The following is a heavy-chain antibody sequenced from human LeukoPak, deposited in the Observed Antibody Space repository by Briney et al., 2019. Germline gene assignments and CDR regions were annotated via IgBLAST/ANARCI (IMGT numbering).Heavy chain of an antibody. J-gene: IGHJ4*02. CDR1: GGSISSGAYS. V-gene: IGHV4-30-4*07. D-gene: IGHD3-10*01. CDR2: ISSIETT. Sequence: NPSETLSLTCAVSGGSISSGAYSWSWIRQPPGKGLEWIGYISSIETTYYNPSLRSRVTMSLDTSKNQFSLKVSSVTAADTALYYCARRNYYGSGHYEYWGQGTLVTVSS. CDR3: ARRNYYGSGHYEY.